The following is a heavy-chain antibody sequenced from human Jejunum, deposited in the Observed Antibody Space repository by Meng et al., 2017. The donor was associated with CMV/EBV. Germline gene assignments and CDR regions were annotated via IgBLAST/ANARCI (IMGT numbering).Heavy chain of an antibody. CDR1: GFSPSTSGEG. CDR3: AHFVGGYYPSRPDY. Sequence: IPLKESGPTPVNPHQTLTLTCSFSGFSPSTSGEGVGWIRQPPGKALEWLALIYRGDDKRYSPSLNSRLTIAKDTSKNEVVLTLTNMGPIDTGTYYCAHFVGGYYPSRPDYWGQGTLVTASS. D-gene: IGHD1-26*01. V-gene: IGHV2-5*02. CDR2: IYRGDDK. J-gene: IGHJ4*02.